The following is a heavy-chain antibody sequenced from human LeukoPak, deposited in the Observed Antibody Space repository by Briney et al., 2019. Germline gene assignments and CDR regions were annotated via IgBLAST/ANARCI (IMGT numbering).Heavy chain of an antibody. J-gene: IGHJ4*02. CDR3: TRLSDY. CDR1: GGSISGSHYS. CDR2: INYSGST. V-gene: IGHV4-39*01. Sequence: SETLSLTCSVSGGSISGSHYSWGWVRQPPGKGLEWIGSINYSGSTYYNPSLKSRVTISVDTSKNQFSLNLNSVTAADTAVYYCTRLSDYWGQGTQVTVSS.